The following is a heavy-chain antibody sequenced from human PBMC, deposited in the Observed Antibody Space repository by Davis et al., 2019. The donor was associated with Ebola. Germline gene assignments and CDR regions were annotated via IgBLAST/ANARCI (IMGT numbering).Heavy chain of an antibody. CDR3: ASLERTYYDFWSGTDGMDV. J-gene: IGHJ6*02. Sequence: GESLKISCKGSGYSFTSYWIGWVRQMPGKGLEWMGRIDPSDSYTNYSPSFQGHVTISADKSISTAYLQWSSLKASDTAMYYCASLERTYYDFWSGTDGMDVWGQGTTVTVSS. D-gene: IGHD3-3*01. CDR1: GYSFTSYW. V-gene: IGHV5-10-1*01. CDR2: IDPSDSYT.